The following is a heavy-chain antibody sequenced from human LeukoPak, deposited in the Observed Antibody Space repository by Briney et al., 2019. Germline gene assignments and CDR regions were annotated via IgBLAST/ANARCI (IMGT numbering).Heavy chain of an antibody. CDR2: IYTSGTT. Sequence: SETLSLTCTVSRGSISTFYWSWIRQPAGKGLEWIGHIYTSGTTNYNPSLKSRVTMSIDTSKNQFSLKLSSVTAADTAVYYCARVTGYMIEDYFDYWGQGTLVTVSS. CDR1: RGSISTFY. J-gene: IGHJ4*02. CDR3: ARVTGYMIEDYFDY. V-gene: IGHV4-4*07. D-gene: IGHD3-22*01.